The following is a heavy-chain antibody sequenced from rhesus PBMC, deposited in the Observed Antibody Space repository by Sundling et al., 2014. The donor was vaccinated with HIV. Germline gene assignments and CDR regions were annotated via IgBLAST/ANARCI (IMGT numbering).Heavy chain of an antibody. V-gene: IGHV4-106*01. CDR1: GVSISDGYR. CDR3: ARGNSLDS. CDR2: LYGSGSST. J-gene: IGHJ6*01. D-gene: IGHD1-32*01. Sequence: QVQLQESGPGLVKPSETLSLTCAVSGVSISDGYRWSWIRQPPGKGLEWIGFLYGSGSSTNYNPSLKSRVTLSVDTSKNQFSLELSPVTAADTAVYYCARGNSLDSWGQGAVVTVSS.